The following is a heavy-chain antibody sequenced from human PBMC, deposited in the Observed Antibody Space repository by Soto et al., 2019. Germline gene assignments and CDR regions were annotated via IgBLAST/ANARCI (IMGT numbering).Heavy chain of an antibody. CDR2: INHSGST. D-gene: IGHD6-19*01. J-gene: IGHJ2*01. V-gene: IGHV4-34*01. CDR1: GGSFSPYF. CDR3: ARLASGWQYYYFDC. Sequence: QVQLQQWGAGLLKPSETLSLTCAVYGGSFSPYFWSWIRQPPGKGLEWIGEINHSGSTNYNPSLTRRATLSVDTSKNQLSLKLNSVTAADTAVYYCARLASGWQYYYFDCWGRGTPVTVSS.